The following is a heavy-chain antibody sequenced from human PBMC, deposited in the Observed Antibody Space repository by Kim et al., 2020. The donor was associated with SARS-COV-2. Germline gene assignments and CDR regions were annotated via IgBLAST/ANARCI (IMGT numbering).Heavy chain of an antibody. J-gene: IGHJ5*02. CDR3: ARCIAAAGSGGGNWFDP. CDR1: GYSFTSYW. V-gene: IGHV5-51*01. Sequence: GESLKISCKGSGYSFTSYWIGWVRQMPGKGLEWMGIIYPGDSDTRYSPSFQGQVTISADKSISTAYLQWSSLKASNTAMYYCARCIAAAGSGGGNWFDPWGQGTLVTVSS. CDR2: IYPGDSDT. D-gene: IGHD6-13*01.